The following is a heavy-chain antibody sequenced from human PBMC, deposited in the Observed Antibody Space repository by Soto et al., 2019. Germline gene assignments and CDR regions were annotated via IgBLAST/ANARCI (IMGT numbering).Heavy chain of an antibody. CDR2: ISGSGGST. J-gene: IGHJ6*02. Sequence: GGSLRLSCAASGFTFSSYAMSWVRQAPGKGLEWVSTISGSGGSTYYADSVKGRFTISRDNSKNTLYLQMNSLRAEDTAVYYCAKAPSYCTNGVCPRYYYYYGMDVWGQGTTVTVSS. V-gene: IGHV3-23*01. D-gene: IGHD2-8*01. CDR3: AKAPSYCTNGVCPRYYYYYGMDV. CDR1: GFTFSSYA.